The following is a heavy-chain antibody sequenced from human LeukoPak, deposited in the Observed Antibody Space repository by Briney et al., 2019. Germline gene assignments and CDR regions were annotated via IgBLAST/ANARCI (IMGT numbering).Heavy chain of an antibody. CDR2: IYHSGST. D-gene: IGHD3-10*01. V-gene: IGHV4-4*02. J-gene: IGHJ3*02. CDR3: ARNVLLWFGELLQPEAFDI. Sequence: SGTLSLTCAVSGGSISSSNWWSWVRQPPGKGLEWIGEIYHSGSTNYNPSLKSRVTISVDKSKNQFSLKLSSVTAADTAVYYCARNVLLWFGELLQPEAFDIWGQGTMVTVSS. CDR1: GGSISSSNW.